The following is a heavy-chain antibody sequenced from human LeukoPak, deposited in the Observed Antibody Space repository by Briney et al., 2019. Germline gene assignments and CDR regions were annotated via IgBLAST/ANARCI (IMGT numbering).Heavy chain of an antibody. D-gene: IGHD5-12*01. CDR2: ISGSGGST. Sequence: GGSLRLSCAASGFTFSNAWMSWVRQAPGKGLEWVSAISGSGGSTYYADSVKGRFTISRDNSKNTLYLQMNSLRAEDTAVYYCAKVYSGYDSFDYWGQGTLVTVSS. CDR1: GFTFSNAW. CDR3: AKVYSGYDSFDY. V-gene: IGHV3-23*01. J-gene: IGHJ4*02.